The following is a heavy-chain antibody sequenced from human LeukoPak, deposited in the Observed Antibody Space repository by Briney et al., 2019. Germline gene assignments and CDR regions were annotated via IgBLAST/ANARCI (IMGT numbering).Heavy chain of an antibody. CDR3: AGTGREAGIVGATSWFDP. V-gene: IGHV1-18*01. J-gene: IGHJ5*02. Sequence: ASVKVSCKASGYTFTSYGISWVRQAPGQGLEWMGWISAYNGNTNYAQKLQGRVTMTTDTSTSTAYMELRSLRSDDTAVYYCAGTGREAGIVGATSWFDPWGQGTLVTVSS. CDR1: GYTFTSYG. CDR2: ISAYNGNT. D-gene: IGHD1-26*01.